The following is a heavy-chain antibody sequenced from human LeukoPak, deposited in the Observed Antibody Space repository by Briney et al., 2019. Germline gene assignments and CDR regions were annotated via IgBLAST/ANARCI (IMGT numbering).Heavy chain of an antibody. V-gene: IGHV4-59*08. J-gene: IGHJ4*02. CDR3: ARHSPYSGSY. Sequence: SETLSLTCTVSGGSISSYYWSWLRQPPGKGLEWIGYIYYSGSTNYNPSLKSRVTISVDTSKNQFSLKLSSVTAADTAVYYCARHSPYSGSYWGQGTLVTVSS. CDR2: IYYSGST. CDR1: GGSISSYY. D-gene: IGHD1-26*01.